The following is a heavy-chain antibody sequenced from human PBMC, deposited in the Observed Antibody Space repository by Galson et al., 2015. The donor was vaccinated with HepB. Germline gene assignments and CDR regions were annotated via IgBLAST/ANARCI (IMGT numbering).Heavy chain of an antibody. V-gene: IGHV3-74*01. CDR2: INGDASIT. CDR1: GFTFSSYG. CDR3: ARDKVGEPDPFDY. Sequence: SLRLSCAASGFTFSSYGMHWVRQAPGKGLMWVSAINGDASITYYADSVRGRFTISRDNAKNTVYLQMNSLRVEDMAVYYCARDKVGEPDPFDYRGQGALVTVSS. J-gene: IGHJ4*02.